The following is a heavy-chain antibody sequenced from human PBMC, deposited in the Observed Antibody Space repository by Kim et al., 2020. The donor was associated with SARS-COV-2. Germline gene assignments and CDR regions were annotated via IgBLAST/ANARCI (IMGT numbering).Heavy chain of an antibody. CDR1: GYTFTKYG. V-gene: IGHV1-3*01. J-gene: IGHJ6*02. D-gene: IGHD1-1*01. Sequence: ASVKVSCKPSGYTFTKYGIHWVRQAPGDRLEWMGWINPGNGNTQYSQKFQGRVTITRDTSASTVYMELSSLRSEDTAVYFCARGGAVLPASVGRYNAMDVWGRGTTVTVSS. CDR3: ARGGAVLPASVGRYNAMDV. CDR2: INPGNGNT.